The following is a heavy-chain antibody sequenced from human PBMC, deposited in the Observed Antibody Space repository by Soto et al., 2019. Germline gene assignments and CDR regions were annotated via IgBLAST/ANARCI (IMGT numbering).Heavy chain of an antibody. CDR1: GFTVSSNY. V-gene: IGHV3-53*01. Sequence: PGGSLRLSCAASGFTVSSNYRSWVRQAPGKGLEWVSVIYSGGITYYADSVKGRFTISRDNSKNTLYLQMNSLGAEDKAVYYCAKTVPGTKYWGQGTLVTVSS. J-gene: IGHJ4*02. CDR2: IYSGGIT. CDR3: AKTVPGTKY. D-gene: IGHD6-19*01.